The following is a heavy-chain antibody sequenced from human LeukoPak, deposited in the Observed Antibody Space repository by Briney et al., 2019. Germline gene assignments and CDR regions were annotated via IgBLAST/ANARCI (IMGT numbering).Heavy chain of an antibody. D-gene: IGHD2-2*01. CDR1: GYTFTSYG. J-gene: IGHJ5*02. Sequence: GASVKVSCKASGYTFTSYGISWVRQAPGQGLEWMGWISAYNGNTNYAQKLQGRVTMTTDTSTSTAYMELRSLRSDDTAVYYCASQKWDIVVVPAAIKEGYNWFDPWGQGTLVTVSS. CDR2: ISAYNGNT. V-gene: IGHV1-18*01. CDR3: ASQKWDIVVVPAAIKEGYNWFDP.